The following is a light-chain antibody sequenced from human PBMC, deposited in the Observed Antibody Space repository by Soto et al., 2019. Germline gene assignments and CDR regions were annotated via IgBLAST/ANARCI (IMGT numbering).Light chain of an antibody. J-gene: IGKJ1*01. CDR1: QSISSR. CDR2: KAS. V-gene: IGKV1-5*03. Sequence: DIQMTQSPSTLSASVGDRVTITCRASQSISSRLAWYQQKPGKAPKILIYKASTLKNGVPSRFSGSGSGKTFTLSNSSLQPDDFATYYCQKHYSYPRTFGQGTKVEI. CDR3: QKHYSYPRT.